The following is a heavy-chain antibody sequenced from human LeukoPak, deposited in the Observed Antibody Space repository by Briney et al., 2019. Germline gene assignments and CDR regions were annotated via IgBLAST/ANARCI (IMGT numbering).Heavy chain of an antibody. V-gene: IGHV4-39*01. Sequence: SETLSLTCTVSGGSISSSSYYWGWIRQPPGKGLEWIGSIYYSGSTYYNPSLKSRVTISVDTSKNQFSLKLSSVTAADTAVYYCARQGGGGWFDYWGQGTLVTVSS. D-gene: IGHD2-15*01. J-gene: IGHJ4*02. CDR1: GGSISSSSYY. CDR2: IYYSGST. CDR3: ARQGGGGWFDY.